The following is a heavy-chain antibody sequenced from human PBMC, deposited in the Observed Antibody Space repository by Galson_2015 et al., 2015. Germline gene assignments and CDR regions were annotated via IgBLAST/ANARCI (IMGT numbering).Heavy chain of an antibody. CDR2: ISGSGGST. V-gene: IGHV3-23*01. Sequence: SLRLSCAASGFTFSSYAMSWVRQAPGKGLEWVSAISGSGGSTYYADSVKGRFTISRDNSKNTLYLQTNSLRAEDTAVYYCARHIVVVPAAMMGYYYYYGMDVWGQGTTVTVSS. J-gene: IGHJ6*02. CDR1: GFTFSSYA. CDR3: ARHIVVVPAAMMGYYYYYGMDV. D-gene: IGHD2-2*01.